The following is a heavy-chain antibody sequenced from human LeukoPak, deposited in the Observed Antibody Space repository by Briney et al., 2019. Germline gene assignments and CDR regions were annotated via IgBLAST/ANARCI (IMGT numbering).Heavy chain of an antibody. D-gene: IGHD1-14*01. Sequence: SETLSLTCTVSGGSISSGSYYWSWIRQPAGKGLEWIGRIYTSGSTNYNPSLKSRVTISVDTSKNQFSLKLSSVTAADTAVYYCARANRGYYFDYWGQGTLVTVSS. CDR1: GGSISSGSYY. J-gene: IGHJ4*02. CDR3: ARANRGYYFDY. CDR2: IYTSGST. V-gene: IGHV4-61*02.